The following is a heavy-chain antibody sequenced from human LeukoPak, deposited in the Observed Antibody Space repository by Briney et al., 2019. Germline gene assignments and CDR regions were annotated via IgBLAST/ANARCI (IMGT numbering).Heavy chain of an antibody. D-gene: IGHD2-21*02. CDR1: GGSISSGGYY. V-gene: IGHV4-31*03. Sequence: SETLSLTCTVSGGSISSGGYYWSWIRQHPGKGLEWIVYIYYSGSTYYNPSLKSRFTISVDTSKNQFSLKLSSVTAADTAVYYCARVVLCGGDCYSGDAFDIWGQGTMVTVSS. CDR3: ARVVLCGGDCYSGDAFDI. CDR2: IYYSGST. J-gene: IGHJ3*02.